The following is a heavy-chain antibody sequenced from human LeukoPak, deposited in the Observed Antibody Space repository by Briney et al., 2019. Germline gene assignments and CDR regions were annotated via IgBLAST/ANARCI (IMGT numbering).Heavy chain of an antibody. J-gene: IGHJ5*02. V-gene: IGHV4-30-4*08. D-gene: IGHD2-2*01. CDR2: ISYSGNT. Sequence: SQTLSLTCTVSGGAIRSGDYYWSWIRRPPGGGLEWIGYISYSGNTYYNPSLKSRVTISLGTSKSQFSLKLSSVTAADTAVYFCASTNCSSSNCFGANWIDPWGQGTLVTVSS. CDR1: GGAIRSGDYY. CDR3: ASTNCSSSNCFGANWIDP.